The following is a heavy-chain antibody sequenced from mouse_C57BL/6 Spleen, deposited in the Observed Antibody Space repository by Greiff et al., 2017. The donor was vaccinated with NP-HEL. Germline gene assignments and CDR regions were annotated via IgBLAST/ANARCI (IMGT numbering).Heavy chain of an antibody. CDR2: INPYNGDT. CDR3: AKSTMVTTGGFAY. D-gene: IGHD2-2*01. V-gene: IGHV1-20*01. Sequence: VQLKESGPELVKPGDSVKISCKASGYSFTGYFMNWVMQSHGKSLEWIGRINPYNGDTFYNQKFKGKATLTVDKSSSTAHMELRSLTSEDSAVYYCAKSTMVTTGGFAYWGQGTLVTVSA. J-gene: IGHJ3*01. CDR1: GYSFTGYF.